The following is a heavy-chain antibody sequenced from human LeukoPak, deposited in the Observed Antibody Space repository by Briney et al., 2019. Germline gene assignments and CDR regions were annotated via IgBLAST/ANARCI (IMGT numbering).Heavy chain of an antibody. CDR1: GFTFSSYA. CDR3: ARIIVATDYYMDV. Sequence: PGGSLRLSCAASGFTFSSYAMSWVRQAPGKGLEWVSAISGSGGSTYYADSVKGRFTISRDNSKNTLYLQTNSLRAEDTAVYYCARIIVATDYYMDVWGKGTTVTVSS. D-gene: IGHD5-12*01. CDR2: ISGSGGST. J-gene: IGHJ6*03. V-gene: IGHV3-23*01.